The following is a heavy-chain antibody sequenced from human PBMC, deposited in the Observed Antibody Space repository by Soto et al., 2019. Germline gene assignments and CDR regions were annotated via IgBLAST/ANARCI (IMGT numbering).Heavy chain of an antibody. V-gene: IGHV1-46*01. CDR3: ARPGYSSSLYGMDV. CDR2: INPSGGST. J-gene: IGHJ6*02. CDR1: GYTFTSYY. Sequence: ASVKVSCKASGYTFTSYYMHWVRQAPGQGLEWMGIINPSGGSTSYSPSFQGHATISADKSISTAYLQWSSLKASDTAMYYCARPGYSSSLYGMDVWGQGTTVTVSS. D-gene: IGHD6-6*01.